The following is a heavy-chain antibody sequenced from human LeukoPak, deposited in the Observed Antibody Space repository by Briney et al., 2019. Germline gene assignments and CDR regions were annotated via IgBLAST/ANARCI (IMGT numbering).Heavy chain of an antibody. D-gene: IGHD2-15*01. CDR1: GFTFSNHS. J-gene: IGHJ3*02. V-gene: IGHV3-48*01. Sequence: GGSLRLSCAASGFTFSNHSMNWVRQAPGKGLEWVSYISSSSSARYYAGSVKGRFTISRDDARNSLYLQMNSLRAEDTAVYFCVRESCSGGSCTYDPFDIWGHGTMVTVST. CDR3: VRESCSGGSCTYDPFDI. CDR2: ISSSSSAR.